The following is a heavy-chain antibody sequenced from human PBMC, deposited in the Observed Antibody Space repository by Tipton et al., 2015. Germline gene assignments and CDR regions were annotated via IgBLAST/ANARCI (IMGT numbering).Heavy chain of an antibody. CDR1: GGSVSSPSYY. V-gene: IGHV4-61*01. J-gene: IGHJ3*02. CDR2: IYYIGST. D-gene: IGHD2-15*01. CDR3: ARTGYCSGGSCYFDAFDI. Sequence: TLSLTCAVSGGSVSSPSYYWSWIRQPPGKGLEWIGYIYYIGSTNYNPSPKGRLTMSIDTSKNQFSLNLSSVTAADTAGYYCARTGYCSGGSCYFDAFDIWGRGTVVTVSS.